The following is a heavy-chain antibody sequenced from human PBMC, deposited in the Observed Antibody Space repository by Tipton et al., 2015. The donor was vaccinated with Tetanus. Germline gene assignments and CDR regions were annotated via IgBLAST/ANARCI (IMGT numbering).Heavy chain of an antibody. J-gene: IGHJ4*02. CDR1: GFTFSKYA. V-gene: IGHV3-23*01. D-gene: IGHD6-13*01. CDR2: FRGGDGSP. Sequence: GSLRLSCVASGFTFSKYAVNWVRQTPGKGQEWVSGFRGGDGSPYYAESVKGRFTVSRDDSKNTLYLQMSSLRAEDTALYYCAKGGSSWSAYFDYWGQGALVTVSS. CDR3: AKGGSSWSAYFDY.